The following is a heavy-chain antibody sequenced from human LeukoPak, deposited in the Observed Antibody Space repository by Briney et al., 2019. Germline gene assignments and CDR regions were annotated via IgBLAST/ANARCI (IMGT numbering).Heavy chain of an antibody. CDR2: IKQDGSEK. Sequence: GGSLRLFCAASGFTFSTYWMNWVRQAPGKGLEWVANIKQDGSEKYYVDSVKGRFVVSRDNAKNSLYLQMNSLGAEDTAVYYCARGIVVPGIDYWGQGTLVTVSS. J-gene: IGHJ4*02. CDR1: GFTFSTYW. V-gene: IGHV3-7*01. CDR3: ARGIVVPGIDY. D-gene: IGHD2-15*01.